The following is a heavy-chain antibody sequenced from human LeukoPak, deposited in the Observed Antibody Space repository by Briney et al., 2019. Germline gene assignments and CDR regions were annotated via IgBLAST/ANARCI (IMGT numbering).Heavy chain of an antibody. J-gene: IGHJ6*02. D-gene: IGHD5/OR15-5a*01. CDR3: ARGVLTVDYYYYGMDV. CDR1: GYTFTSYG. V-gene: IGHV1-18*01. CDR2: ISAYNGNT. Sequence: ASVKVSCKASGYTFTSYGISWVRQAPGQGLEWMGLISAYNGNTNYAQKLQGRVTMTTDTSTSTAYMELRSLRSDDTAVYYCARGVLTVDYYYYGMDVWGQGTTVTVSS.